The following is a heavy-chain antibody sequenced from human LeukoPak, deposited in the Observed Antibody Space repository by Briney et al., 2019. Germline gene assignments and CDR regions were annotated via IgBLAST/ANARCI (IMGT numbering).Heavy chain of an antibody. J-gene: IGHJ4*02. V-gene: IGHV3-53*01. Sequence: GGSLRLSCAASGFTVSSNYMSWVRQAPGKGLEWVSVIYSGGSTYYADSVKGRFTISRDNSKNTLYLQMNSLRAEDTAVYYCAKYLRPLIVVVISFDYWGQGTLVTVSS. CDR3: AKYLRPLIVVVISFDY. CDR2: IYSGGST. CDR1: GFTVSSNY. D-gene: IGHD3-22*01.